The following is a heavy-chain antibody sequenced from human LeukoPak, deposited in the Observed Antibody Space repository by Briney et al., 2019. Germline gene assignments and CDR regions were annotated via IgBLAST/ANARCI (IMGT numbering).Heavy chain of an antibody. CDR2: ISWNSGSI. Sequence: GRSMRLSCAASGFTFDDYAMHWVRQAPGKGLEWVSGISWNSGSIGYADSVKGRFTISRDNAKNSLYLQMNSLRADDTAVYYCARDRDSSGWYEGFDYWGQGTLVTVSS. V-gene: IGHV3-9*01. J-gene: IGHJ4*02. D-gene: IGHD6-19*01. CDR1: GFTFDDYA. CDR3: ARDRDSSGWYEGFDY.